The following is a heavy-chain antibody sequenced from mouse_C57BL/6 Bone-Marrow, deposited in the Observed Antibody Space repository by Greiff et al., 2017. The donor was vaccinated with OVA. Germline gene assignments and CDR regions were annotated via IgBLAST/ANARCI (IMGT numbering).Heavy chain of an antibody. CDR2: INPYNGGP. CDR3: ARGGYWTYWYFDV. V-gene: IGHV1-19*01. J-gene: IGHJ1*03. D-gene: IGHD2-3*01. Sequence: EVKLQQSGPVLVKPGASVKMSCKASGYTFTDYYMNWVKQSHGKSLEWIGVINPYNGGPSYNQKFKGKATLTVDKSSSTAYMELNSLTSEDSAVYYCARGGYWTYWYFDVWGTGTTVTVSS. CDR1: GYTFTDYY.